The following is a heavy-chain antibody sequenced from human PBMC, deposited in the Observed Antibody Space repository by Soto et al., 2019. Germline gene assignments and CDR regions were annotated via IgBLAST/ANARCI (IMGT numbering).Heavy chain of an antibody. CDR3: ARAVGGPTSNLDY. V-gene: IGHV1-3*05. Sequence: QVQHVQSGAEEKKPGASVKVSCKASGYTFTSYAMHWVRQAPGQRLEWMGWINAGNGNTKYSQKFQGRVTITRDTCASTAYMELSSLRSEDTAVYYCARAVGGPTSNLDYWGQGTLVTVSS. CDR2: INAGNGNT. D-gene: IGHD3-16*01. J-gene: IGHJ4*02. CDR1: GYTFTSYA.